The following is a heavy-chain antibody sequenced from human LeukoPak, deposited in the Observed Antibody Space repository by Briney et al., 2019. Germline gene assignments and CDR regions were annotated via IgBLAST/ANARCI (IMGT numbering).Heavy chain of an antibody. Sequence: SETLSLTCTVSGGSISSYYWSWIRQPAGKGLEWIGRIYTSGSTNYNPSLKSRVTMSVDTSKNQFSLKLSSVTAADTAVYYRASAYDILPYDAFDIWGQGTMVTVSS. CDR2: IYTSGST. CDR1: GGSISSYY. J-gene: IGHJ3*02. V-gene: IGHV4-4*07. D-gene: IGHD3-9*01. CDR3: ASAYDILPYDAFDI.